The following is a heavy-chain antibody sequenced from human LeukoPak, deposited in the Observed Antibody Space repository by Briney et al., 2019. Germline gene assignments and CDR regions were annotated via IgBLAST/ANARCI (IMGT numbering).Heavy chain of an antibody. J-gene: IGHJ4*02. CDR1: GFTFSSYS. CDR3: ARATSYGRFDY. Sequence: GGSLRLSCAASGFTFSSYSMNWVRQAPGKGLEWVSYISSTSSIYYADSVKGPFTVSRDNAKTSLYLQMNSLRAEDTALYYCARATSYGRFDYWGQGTLVTVSS. D-gene: IGHD3-10*01. CDR2: ISSTSSI. V-gene: IGHV3-48*01.